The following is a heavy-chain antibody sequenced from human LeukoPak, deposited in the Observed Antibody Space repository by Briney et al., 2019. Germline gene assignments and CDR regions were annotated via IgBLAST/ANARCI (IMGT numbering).Heavy chain of an antibody. J-gene: IGHJ4*02. CDR2: ISGSGGST. CDR3: AKGQRDDYYDSSGSSPY. V-gene: IGHV3-23*01. CDR1: GFTFSSYG. D-gene: IGHD3-22*01. Sequence: GGSLRLSCAASGFTFSSYGMSWVRQAPGKGLEWVSAISGSGGSTYYADSVKGRFTISRDNSKNTLYLQMNSLRAEDTAVYYCAKGQRDDYYDSSGSSPYWGQGTLVTVSS.